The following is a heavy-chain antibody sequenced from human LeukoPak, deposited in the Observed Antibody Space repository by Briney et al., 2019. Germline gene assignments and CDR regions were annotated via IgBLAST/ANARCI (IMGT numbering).Heavy chain of an antibody. V-gene: IGHV3-9*01. J-gene: IGHJ4*02. D-gene: IGHD4-17*01. CDR1: GFTFSSYA. CDR3: AKDIGDYGEAFDY. Sequence: PGGSLRLSCAASGFTFSSYAMSWVRQAPGKGLEWVSGISWNSGSIGYADSVKGRFTISRDNAKNSLYLQMNSLRAEDTALYYCAKDIGDYGEAFDYWGQGTLVTVSS. CDR2: ISWNSGSI.